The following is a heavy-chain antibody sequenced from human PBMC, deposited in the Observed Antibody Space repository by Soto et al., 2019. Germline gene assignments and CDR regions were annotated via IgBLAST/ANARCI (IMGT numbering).Heavy chain of an antibody. CDR3: AREIANYFDF. CDR2: VYHSGRT. CDR1: GDSLSSGDYY. V-gene: IGHV4-30-4*01. Sequence: HVQLEESGPGLVMPSQTLSLTCAVSGDSLSSGDYYWSWIRQPPGKGLEWLGYVYHSGRTFYSPSLKGRLTISVDMSKNHFSLKMDSLTDADPAVYFCAREIANYFDFWGQGILVNVSS. D-gene: IGHD2-21*01. J-gene: IGHJ4*02.